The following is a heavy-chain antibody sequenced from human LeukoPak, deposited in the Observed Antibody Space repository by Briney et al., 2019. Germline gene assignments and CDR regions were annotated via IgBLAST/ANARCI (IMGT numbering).Heavy chain of an antibody. Sequence: PGRPLRFSCEAFGLPFRNIALHGVRQAPGKGLGGGALRSYDGTNKYYADSVKGRFTISRDNFKNMVYPQMNTLTPEDTAVYYCARDRGGLQYGWLDPWGQGTLVTVSS. CDR2: RSYDGTNK. J-gene: IGHJ5*02. CDR3: ARDRGGLQYGWLDP. CDR1: GLPFRNIA. V-gene: IGHV3-30*01. D-gene: IGHD5-24*01.